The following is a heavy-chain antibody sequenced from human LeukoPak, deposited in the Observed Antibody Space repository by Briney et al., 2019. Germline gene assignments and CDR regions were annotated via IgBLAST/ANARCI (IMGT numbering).Heavy chain of an antibody. CDR3: ARKNIAARRLAYYYYYYMDV. V-gene: IGHV1-46*01. CDR1: GYTFTSYY. D-gene: IGHD6-6*01. CDR2: INPTGGST. J-gene: IGHJ6*03. Sequence: ASVKVSCKASGYTFTSYYMHWVRQAPGQGLEWMGLINPTGGSTGYAQKFQGRVTMTADTSRDTVYMELSSLRSEDTAVYYCARKNIAARRLAYYYYYYMDVWGKGTTVTVSS.